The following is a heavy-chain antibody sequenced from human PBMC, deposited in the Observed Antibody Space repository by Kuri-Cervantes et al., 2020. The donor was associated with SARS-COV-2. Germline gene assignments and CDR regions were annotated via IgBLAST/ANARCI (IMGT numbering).Heavy chain of an antibody. V-gene: IGHV3-23*01. D-gene: IGHD1-26*01. CDR3: ARAYASWEWEVLHY. J-gene: IGHJ4*02. CDR1: GFTFSSYA. Sequence: GGSLRLSCAASGFTFSSYAMSWVRQAPGKGLEWVSAISGSGGSTYYADSVKGRFTISRDNSKNTLYLQLNGLRSEDTAIYYCARAYASWEWEVLHYWGQGTLVTVSS. CDR2: ISGSGGST.